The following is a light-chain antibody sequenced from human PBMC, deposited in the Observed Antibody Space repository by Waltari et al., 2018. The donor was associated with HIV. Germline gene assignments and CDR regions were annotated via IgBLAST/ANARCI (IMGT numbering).Light chain of an antibody. CDR2: AAS. CDR3: LQDFNYPRT. V-gene: IGKV1-6*01. J-gene: IGKJ1*01. Sequence: SPSSLSASVGDRVTITCRSSQGIRNDLGWYQQKPGKSPKLLIYAASSLESGVPSRFSGSGSGTVFTLTISSLQPEDFATYYCLQDFNYPRTFGQGTKVEIK. CDR1: QGIRND.